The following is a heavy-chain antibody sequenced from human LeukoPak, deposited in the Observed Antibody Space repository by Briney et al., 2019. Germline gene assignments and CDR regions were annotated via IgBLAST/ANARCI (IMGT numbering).Heavy chain of an antibody. V-gene: IGHV4-61*02. D-gene: IGHD4-11*01. CDR3: ARDKRYSNYDNYYYMDV. CDR2: IYTSGST. CDR1: GGSISSGSYY. Sequence: PSQTLSLTCTVSGGSISSGSYYWSWIRQPAGKGLEWIGRIYTSGSTNYNPSLKSRDPIPVDTSKNQFSLKLSSVTAADTAVYYCARDKRYSNYDNYYYMDVWGKGTTVTVSS. J-gene: IGHJ6*03.